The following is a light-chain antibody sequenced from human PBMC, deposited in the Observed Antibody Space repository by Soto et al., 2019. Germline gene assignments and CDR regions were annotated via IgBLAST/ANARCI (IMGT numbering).Light chain of an antibody. CDR1: HTIATY. Sequence: EIQMTQSPSSLSASVGETVTLTCRASHTIATYLNWYRQQSGKVPEVLIYGASSLQRGVPARFTGSGYGTDFTLTISSLQPEDFATYFCQQSYSTLIFTFGPGTKVDIK. V-gene: IGKV1-39*01. J-gene: IGKJ3*01. CDR2: GAS. CDR3: QQSYSTLIFT.